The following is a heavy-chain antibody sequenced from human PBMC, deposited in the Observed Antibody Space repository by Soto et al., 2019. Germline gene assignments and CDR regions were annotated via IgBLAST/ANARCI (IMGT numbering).Heavy chain of an antibody. CDR2: INPISGDT. J-gene: IGHJ5*02. V-gene: IGHV1-2*04. CDR1: GYVFTGYY. Sequence: QVQLVQSGAEVKKPGASVKVSCKSSGYVFTGYYMHWVRQAPGQGLEWLGWINPISGDTKYAQKFQGWDTMTRETSSNTVYMELTRLRSDDTAVYYCARDYGEAAGTSLNWFDPWGQGTLVNVSS. CDR3: ARDYGEAAGTSLNWFDP. D-gene: IGHD6-13*01.